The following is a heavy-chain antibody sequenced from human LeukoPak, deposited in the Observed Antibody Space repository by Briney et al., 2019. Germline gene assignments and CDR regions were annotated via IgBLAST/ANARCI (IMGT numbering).Heavy chain of an antibody. D-gene: IGHD5-24*01. V-gene: IGHV7-4-1*02. CDR1: GYTFTSYA. J-gene: IGHJ6*02. Sequence: ASVKVSCKASGYTFTSYAMNWVRQAPGQGLEWMGWINTNTGNPTHAQGFRGRFVFSLDISVSTAYLQISSLKAEDTAVYYCARPNMATPKYGLDVWGQGTTVTVSS. CDR2: INTNTGNP. CDR3: ARPNMATPKYGLDV.